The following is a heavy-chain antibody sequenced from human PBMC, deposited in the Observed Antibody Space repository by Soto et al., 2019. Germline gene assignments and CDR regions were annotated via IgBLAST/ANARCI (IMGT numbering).Heavy chain of an antibody. CDR1: GFSFSSYW. J-gene: IGHJ4*02. Sequence: GESLKTSCKGSGFSFSSYWIGWVRQMPRKGLEWRGIIYPGDSDTRYSPSFQGQVTITVDKSVSTAYLQWRSLKASDTAMYYCARRGAYHYDSSGYSAGFWGQGTLVTVS. D-gene: IGHD3-22*01. CDR3: ARRGAYHYDSSGYSAGF. CDR2: IYPGDSDT. V-gene: IGHV5-51*01.